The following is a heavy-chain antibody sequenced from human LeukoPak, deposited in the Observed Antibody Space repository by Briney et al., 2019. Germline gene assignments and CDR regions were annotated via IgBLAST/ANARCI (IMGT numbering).Heavy chain of an antibody. V-gene: IGHV3-9*01. D-gene: IGHD2-8*01. CDR3: AKESRMGAFDI. CDR2: ISRNSGSI. J-gene: IGHJ3*02. CDR1: GFTFDDYA. Sequence: GRSLRLSCAASGFTFDDYAMHWIRQAPGKGLEWVSGISRNSGSIGYADSVKGRFTISRDNAKNSLYLQMNSLRAEDTALYYCAKESRMGAFDIWGQGTMVTVSS.